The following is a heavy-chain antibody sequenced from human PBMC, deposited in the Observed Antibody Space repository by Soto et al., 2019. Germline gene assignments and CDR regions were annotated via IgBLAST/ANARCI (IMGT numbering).Heavy chain of an antibody. J-gene: IGHJ4*02. CDR1: GGSIISGGYS. D-gene: IGHD3-10*01. V-gene: IGHV4-30-2*01. CDR3: ARVRVRGIVDY. Sequence: SETLSLTCAVSGGSIISGGYSWIWIRQPPGKGLEWIGYIYHSGSTYYNPSLKGRVTISVDRSKNQFSLKLSSVTAADTAVYYCARVRVRGIVDYWGQGTLVTVSS. CDR2: IYHSGST.